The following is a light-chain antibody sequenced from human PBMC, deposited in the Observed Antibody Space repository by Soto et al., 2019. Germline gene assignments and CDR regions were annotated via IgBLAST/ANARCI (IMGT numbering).Light chain of an antibody. CDR2: EGS. V-gene: IGLV2-23*01. J-gene: IGLJ1*01. Sequence: SALTQPSSVSGSPGQSITISCTGNSSDVGSYNLVSWYQQHPGKAPKLMIYEGSKRPSGVSNRFSGSKSGNTASLTISGLQAEDEADYYCCSYAGSSTPYVFGTGTKVTVL. CDR1: SSDVGSYNL. CDR3: CSYAGSSTPYV.